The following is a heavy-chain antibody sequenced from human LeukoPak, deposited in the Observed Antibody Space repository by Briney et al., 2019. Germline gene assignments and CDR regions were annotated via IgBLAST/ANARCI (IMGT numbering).Heavy chain of an antibody. CDR3: AELGITMIGGV. CDR2: ISSSGSTI. V-gene: IGHV3-48*03. CDR1: GFTFSSYE. J-gene: IGHJ6*04. Sequence: GGSLRLSCAASGFTFSSYEMNWVRQAPGKGLEWVSYISSSGSTIYYADSVKGRFTISRDNAKSSLYLQMNSLRAEDTAVYYCAELGITMIGGVWGKGTTVTSSS. D-gene: IGHD3-10*02.